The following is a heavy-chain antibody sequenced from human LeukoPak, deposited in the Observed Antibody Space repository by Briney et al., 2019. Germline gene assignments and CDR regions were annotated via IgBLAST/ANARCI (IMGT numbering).Heavy chain of an antibody. J-gene: IGHJ3*02. CDR3: ARDLGDYVWGSYRDPDAFDI. Sequence: SETLSLTCTVSGGSISSYYWSWIRQPPGKGLEWIGYIYYSGSTNYNPSLKSRVTISVDTSKNQFSLKLSSVTAADTAVYYCARDLGDYVWGSYRDPDAFDIWSQGTMVTVSS. CDR1: GGSISSYY. V-gene: IGHV4-59*01. CDR2: IYYSGST. D-gene: IGHD3-16*02.